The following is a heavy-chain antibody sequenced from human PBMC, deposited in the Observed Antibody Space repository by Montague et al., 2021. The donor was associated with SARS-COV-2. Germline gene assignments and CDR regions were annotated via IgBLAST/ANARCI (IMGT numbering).Heavy chain of an antibody. CDR2: IYYSGST. D-gene: IGHD1-26*01. CDR3: ARQMTSWWELVNYFDY. V-gene: IGHV4-39*01. CDR1: GGSISSSSYY. Sequence: SETLSLTCTVSGGSISSSSYYWGWIRQPPGKGLEWIGSIYYSGSTYYNPSLKSRVTISVDTSKNQFSLKLSAVTAADTAVYYCARQMTSWWELVNYFDYWGQGTLVTVSS. J-gene: IGHJ4*02.